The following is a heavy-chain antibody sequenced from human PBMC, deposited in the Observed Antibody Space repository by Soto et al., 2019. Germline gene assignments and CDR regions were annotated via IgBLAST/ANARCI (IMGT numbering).Heavy chain of an antibody. CDR2: IYYSGRT. V-gene: IGHV4-59*01. CDR3: ARYAGSSWFDY. J-gene: IGHJ4*02. D-gene: IGHD6-13*01. CDR1: VGPISTYY. Sequence: LSLTCTVSVGPISTYYWSWIRQPPGKGLEWIGYIYYSGRTNYNPSLKSRVTISLDTSKNQFSLKLSSVTAADTAVYYCARYAGSSWFDYWGQGTLVTVSS.